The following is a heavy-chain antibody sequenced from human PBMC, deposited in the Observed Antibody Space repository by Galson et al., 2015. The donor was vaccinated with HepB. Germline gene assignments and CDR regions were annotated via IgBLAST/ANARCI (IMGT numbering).Heavy chain of an antibody. CDR2: ISSSAIYT. CDR1: GFTFSDYY. J-gene: IGHJ4*02. V-gene: IGHV3-11*06. D-gene: IGHD4-17*01. Sequence: SLRLSCAASGFTFSDYYMSWIRQAPGKGLEWLSYISSSAIYTNYADSVKGRFTISRDNVKNSMYLQMNSLRAEDTAVYYCARVAHSDYGDHAHFDYWGQGVLVTFSS. CDR3: ARVAHSDYGDHAHFDY.